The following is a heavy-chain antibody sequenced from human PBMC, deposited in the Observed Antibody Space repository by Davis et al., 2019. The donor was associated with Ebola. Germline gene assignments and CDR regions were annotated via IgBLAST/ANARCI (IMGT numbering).Heavy chain of an antibody. CDR3: ARRVGARSGFDY. D-gene: IGHD1-26*01. CDR2: MNPNSGNT. CDR1: GYTFTSYD. Sequence: AASVKVSCKASGYTFTSYDINWVRQATGQGLEWMGWMNPNSGNTDYAQKFQGRITMTRNISISTAYMELSNQRSEDTAVYYCARRVGARSGFDYWGQGSLVTVSS. J-gene: IGHJ4*02. V-gene: IGHV1-8*01.